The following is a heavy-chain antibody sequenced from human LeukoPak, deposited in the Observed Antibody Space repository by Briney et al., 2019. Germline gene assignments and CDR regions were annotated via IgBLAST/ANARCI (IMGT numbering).Heavy chain of an antibody. CDR1: GDSISSDDYY. D-gene: IGHD1-26*01. Sequence: SSETLSLTCSVSGDSISSDDYYWSCIRQPPGKGLEWIGYIFHAGRTYYNPSLKSRVTISVDTSKNQFSLKLSSVTAADTAVYYCAREPRGSYDLDYWGQGTLVTVSS. J-gene: IGHJ4*02. CDR3: AREPRGSYDLDY. V-gene: IGHV4-30-4*01. CDR2: IFHAGRT.